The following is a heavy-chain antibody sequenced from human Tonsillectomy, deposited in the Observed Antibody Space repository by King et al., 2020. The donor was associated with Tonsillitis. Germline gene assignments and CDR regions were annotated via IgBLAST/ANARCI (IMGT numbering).Heavy chain of an antibody. V-gene: IGHV4-39*01. CDR2: IYYSGTT. D-gene: IGHD3-22*01. J-gene: IGHJ4*02. Sequence: QLQESGPGLVKPSETLSLTCTVSGGSISSSTYYWGWIRQPPGKGLEWIGSIYYSGTTYYNPSLKGRVTISVDTSKSQFSLNLSSVTAADTAVYYCARRGSTGYYDYWGQGTRVTVSS. CDR1: GGSISSSTYY. CDR3: ARRGSTGYYDY.